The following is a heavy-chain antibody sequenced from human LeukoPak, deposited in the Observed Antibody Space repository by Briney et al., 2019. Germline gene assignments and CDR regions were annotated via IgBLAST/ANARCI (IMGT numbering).Heavy chain of an antibody. CDR3: ARVRDFWSVAAGTDFDY. V-gene: IGHV3-7*01. CDR1: GFTFSSYW. J-gene: IGHJ4*02. Sequence: GGSLRLSCAASGFTFSSYWMSWVRQAPGKGLEWVANIKQDGSEKYYVDSVKGRFTISRDNAKNSLYLQMNSLRAEDTAVYYCARVRDFWSVAAGTDFDYWGQGTLVTVSS. CDR2: IKQDGSEK. D-gene: IGHD3-3*01.